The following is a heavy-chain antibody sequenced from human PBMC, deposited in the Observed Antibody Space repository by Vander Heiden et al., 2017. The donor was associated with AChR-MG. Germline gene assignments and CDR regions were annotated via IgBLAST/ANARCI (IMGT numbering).Heavy chain of an antibody. D-gene: IGHD3-3*01. V-gene: IGHV3-33*01. CDR3: ARDGPMYYDFWSGSLGYYYYYYMDV. Sequence: QVQLVESGGGVVQPGRSLRLSCAASGLTFSSYGMHWVRQAPGKGLEWVAVIWYDGSNKYYADSVKGRFTISRDNSKNTLYLQMNSLRAEDTAVYYCARDGPMYYDFWSGSLGYYYYYYMDVWGKGTTVTVSS. CDR2: IWYDGSNK. J-gene: IGHJ6*03. CDR1: GLTFSSYG.